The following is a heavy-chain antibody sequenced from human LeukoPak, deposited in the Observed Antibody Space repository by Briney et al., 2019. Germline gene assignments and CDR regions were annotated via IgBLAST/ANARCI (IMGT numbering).Heavy chain of an antibody. CDR2: INPNSGGT. Sequence: SVKVSCKASGYTFTGYYMHWVRQAPGQGLEWMGWINPNSGGTNYAQKFQGRVTMTRDTSITTAYMEMSRLRSDDTALYYCARSPHILTGENFDYWGQGTLVTVSS. CDR1: GYTFTGYY. D-gene: IGHD3-9*01. J-gene: IGHJ4*02. CDR3: ARSPHILTGENFDY. V-gene: IGHV1-2*02.